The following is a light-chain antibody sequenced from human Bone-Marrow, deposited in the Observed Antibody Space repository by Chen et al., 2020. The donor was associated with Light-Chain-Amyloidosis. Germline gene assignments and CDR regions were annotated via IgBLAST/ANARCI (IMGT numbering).Light chain of an antibody. CDR2: DDS. V-gene: IGLV3-21*02. CDR1: NIGSTS. CDR3: QVWDRSSDRPV. Sequence: SYVLTQPSSVSVVPGQTATIACGGNNIGSTSVHWYQQTQGQAPLLVVYDDSDRPSGIPERLSGSNSGNTATLTISRVEAGDEADYYCQVWDRSSDRPVFGGGTKLTVL. J-gene: IGLJ3*02.